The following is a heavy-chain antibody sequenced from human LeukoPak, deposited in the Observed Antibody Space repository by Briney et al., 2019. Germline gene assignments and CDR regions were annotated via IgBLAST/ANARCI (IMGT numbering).Heavy chain of an antibody. D-gene: IGHD2-21*01. CDR2: IYPGDSDT. CDR3: ASLRSYSDAFDI. J-gene: IGHJ3*02. CDR1: GYTFTSYW. V-gene: IGHV5-51*01. Sequence: GESLKISCQGSGYTFTSYWIAWVRQMPGEGLEWMGTIYPGDSDTRYSPSFQGQATISADKSISTAFLQWSSLKASDSAMYYCASLRSYSDAFDIWGQGTMVTVSS.